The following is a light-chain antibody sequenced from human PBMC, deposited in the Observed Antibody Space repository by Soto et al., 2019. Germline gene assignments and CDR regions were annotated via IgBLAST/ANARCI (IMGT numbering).Light chain of an antibody. CDR2: LGS. CDR1: QSLLHSNGYNY. J-gene: IGKJ1*01. V-gene: IGKV2-28*01. CDR3: MQALQTPWT. Sequence: DIVMTQSPLSLPVTPGEPASISCRSSQSLLHSNGYNYLDWYLQKPGQSPQLLIYLGSSRASGVPDRFSGSGSGTGFTLKISRVEAEDVGVYYCMQALQTPWTFGQGTKVDIK.